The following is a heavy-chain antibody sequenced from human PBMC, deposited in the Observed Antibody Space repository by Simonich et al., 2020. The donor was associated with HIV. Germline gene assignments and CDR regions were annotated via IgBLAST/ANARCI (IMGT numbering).Heavy chain of an antibody. CDR2: INHSGIT. Sequence: QVQLQQWGAGLLKPSETLSLTCAVYGGSFSGYYWSWIRQPPGKGLEWMGEINHSGITNYKSSLNSRATISVDKSKNQFSLKLRSVTAADTAIYYCARRNRELILYFDYWGQGNLVTVSS. V-gene: IGHV4-34*01. CDR3: ARRNRELILYFDY. D-gene: IGHD3-3*01. J-gene: IGHJ4*02. CDR1: GGSFSGYY.